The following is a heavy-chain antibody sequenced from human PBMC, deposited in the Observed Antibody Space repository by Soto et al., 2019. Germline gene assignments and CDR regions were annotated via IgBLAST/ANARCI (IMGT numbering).Heavy chain of an antibody. V-gene: IGHV1-8*01. CDR1: GYTFTSYD. CDR3: AGSAGFLEALGSRWNYYYGMDV. Sequence: ASVKVSCKASGYTFTSYDLNWVRQATGQGLEWMGWMNPNSGNTDYAQKFQGRVTMTRNTSISTAYMELSSLTSDDTAVYYCAGSAGFLEALGSRWNYYYGMDVWGQGTTVTVSS. CDR2: MNPNSGNT. J-gene: IGHJ6*02. D-gene: IGHD3-3*01.